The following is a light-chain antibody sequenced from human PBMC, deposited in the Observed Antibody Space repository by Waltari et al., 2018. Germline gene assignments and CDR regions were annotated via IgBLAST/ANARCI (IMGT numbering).Light chain of an antibody. J-gene: IGKJ5*01. CDR1: QSVLSTYNMKPY. CDR3: HQYYIPPLT. Sequence: DIVMTQPPDSLAVSLGERATINCKSSQSVLSTYNMKPYIAWYQQKPGQTPRLLINWASTRASGVPDRFSGSGSGTDFTLTVSSLQAEDVAVYYCHQYYIPPLTFGQGTRLEIK. V-gene: IGKV4-1*01. CDR2: WAS.